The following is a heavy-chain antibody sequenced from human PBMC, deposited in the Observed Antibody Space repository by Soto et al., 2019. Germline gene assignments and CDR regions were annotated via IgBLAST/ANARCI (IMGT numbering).Heavy chain of an antibody. J-gene: IGHJ4*02. CDR3: ARDNGYSYGYTLDH. V-gene: IGHV4-4*02. CDR1: GGSISTSNW. D-gene: IGHD5-18*01. CDR2: IYHSGST. Sequence: SETLSLTCGVSGGSISTSNWWSWVRQPPGKGLEWIGEIYHSGSTNYNPSLKSRVTISVDKSKNQFSLKLSSVTDADTAVYYCARDNGYSYGYTLDHWGQGTLVTVS.